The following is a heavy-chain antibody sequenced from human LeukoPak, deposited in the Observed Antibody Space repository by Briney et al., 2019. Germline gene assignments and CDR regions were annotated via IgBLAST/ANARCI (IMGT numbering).Heavy chain of an antibody. V-gene: IGHV4-59*01. D-gene: IGHD5-12*01. CDR1: GGSISSYY. Sequence: SETLSLTCTVSGGSISSYYWSWIRQPPGKGLEWIGYIYYSGSTNYNPSLKSRVTISVDTSKNQFSLKLSSVTAADTAVYYCARAADASGGYVGAQYYYYGMDVWGQGTTVTVSS. CDR2: IYYSGST. CDR3: ARAADASGGYVGAQYYYYGMDV. J-gene: IGHJ6*02.